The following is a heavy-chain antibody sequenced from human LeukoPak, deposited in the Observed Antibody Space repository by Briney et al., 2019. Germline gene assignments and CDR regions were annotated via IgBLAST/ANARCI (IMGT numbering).Heavy chain of an antibody. CDR1: GFTFSSYA. Sequence: GGSLRLSCAASGFTFSSYAMSWVRQAPGKGLEWVSAISGSGGSTYYADSVRGRFTISRDTSKHTLSLQMNSLRAEDTAVYYCAKRSVTGPHYFDYWGQGTLVTVSS. CDR2: ISGSGGST. D-gene: IGHD6-19*01. V-gene: IGHV3-23*01. J-gene: IGHJ4*02. CDR3: AKRSVTGPHYFDY.